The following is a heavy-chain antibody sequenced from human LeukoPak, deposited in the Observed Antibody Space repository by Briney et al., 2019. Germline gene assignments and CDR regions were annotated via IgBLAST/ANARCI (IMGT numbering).Heavy chain of an antibody. CDR1: GFTFSSYA. D-gene: IGHD3-16*02. CDR2: ISYDGSNK. CDR3: AKDYDYVWGSYRPFPSYYFDY. V-gene: IGHV3-30*18. Sequence: PGGSLRLSCAASGFTFSSYAMSWVRQAPGKGLEWVAVISYDGSNKYYADSVKGRFTISRDNSKNTLYLQMNSLRAEDTAVYYCAKDYDYVWGSYRPFPSYYFDYWGQGTLVTVSS. J-gene: IGHJ4*02.